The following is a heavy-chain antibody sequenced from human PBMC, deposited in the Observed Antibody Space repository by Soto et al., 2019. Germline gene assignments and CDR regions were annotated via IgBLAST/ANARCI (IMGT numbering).Heavy chain of an antibody. CDR3: ARMDYGDFKGVDY. Sequence: EVQLVETGGGLIQPGGSLRLSCAASGFTVSSNYMSWVRKAPGKGLEWVSVIYSGGSTYYADSVKGRFTISRDNSKNTLYLQMNSLRAEDTAVYYCARMDYGDFKGVDYWGHGTLVTFAS. CDR1: GFTVSSNY. CDR2: IYSGGST. V-gene: IGHV3-53*02. D-gene: IGHD4-17*01. J-gene: IGHJ4*01.